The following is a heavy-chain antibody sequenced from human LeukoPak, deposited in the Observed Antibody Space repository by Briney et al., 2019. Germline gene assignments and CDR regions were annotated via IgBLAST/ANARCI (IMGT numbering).Heavy chain of an antibody. D-gene: IGHD6-19*01. V-gene: IGHV4-59*08. CDR1: GGSISSYY. Sequence: SETLSLTCTVSGGSISSYYWSWIRQPPGKGLEWIGYIYYSGSTNYNPSLKSRVTISVDTSKNQFSLKLSSVTAADTAVYYCARHVSGWYRVDYYGMDVWGQGTTVTVSS. J-gene: IGHJ6*02. CDR2: IYYSGST. CDR3: ARHVSGWYRVDYYGMDV.